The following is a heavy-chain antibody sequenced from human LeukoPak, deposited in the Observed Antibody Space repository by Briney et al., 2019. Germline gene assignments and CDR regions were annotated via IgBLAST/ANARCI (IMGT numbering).Heavy chain of an antibody. CDR2: INPSGGST. V-gene: IGHV1-46*01. Sequence: ASVKVSCKASGYTFTSYGISWVRQAPGQGLEWMGIINPSGGSTSYAQKFQGRVTMTRDMSTSTVYMELSSLRSEDTAVYYCARKEGTMIVVVITEEGYWGQGTLVTVSS. CDR3: ARKEGTMIVVVITEEGY. J-gene: IGHJ4*02. CDR1: GYTFTSYG. D-gene: IGHD3-22*01.